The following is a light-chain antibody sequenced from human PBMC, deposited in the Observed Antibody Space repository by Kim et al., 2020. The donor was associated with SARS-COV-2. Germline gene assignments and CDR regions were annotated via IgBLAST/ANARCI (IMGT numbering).Light chain of an antibody. V-gene: IGLV6-57*04. CDR1: SGSIDDNY. Sequence: NFMLTQPHSVSESLGKAVTISCTRSSGSIDDNYVQWYQQRPGGVPTTVIYEDDQRPSGVSDRFSGSIDNSSNSASLTISGLRTEDEADYYCQSYNRDNVIFGGGTQLTVL. J-gene: IGLJ2*01. CDR2: EDD. CDR3: QSYNRDNVI.